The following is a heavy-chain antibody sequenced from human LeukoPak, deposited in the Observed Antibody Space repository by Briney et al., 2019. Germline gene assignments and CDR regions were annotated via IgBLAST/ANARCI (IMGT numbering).Heavy chain of an antibody. Sequence: GGSMRLSCVASEFSLSRNDMHWVRQAPGKGLEWVAVTSHDGVKKYYADSVRGRFTISREYLKNSLYLQMDSLRVEDTAVYYCARAVTAAKYFFDCWGQGTQVTVSS. V-gene: IGHV3-30*03. D-gene: IGHD2-15*01. CDR3: ARAVTAAKYFFDC. J-gene: IGHJ4*02. CDR1: EFSLSRND. CDR2: TSHDGVKK.